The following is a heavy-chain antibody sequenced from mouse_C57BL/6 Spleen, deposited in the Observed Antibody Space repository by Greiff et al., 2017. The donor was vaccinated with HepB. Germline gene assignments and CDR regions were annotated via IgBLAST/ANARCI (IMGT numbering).Heavy chain of an antibody. Sequence: EVQVVESGGGLVKPGGSLKLSCAASGFTFSSYAMSWVRQTPEKRLEWVATISDGGSYTYYPDNVKGRFTISRDNAKNNLYLQMSHLKSEDTAMYYCARDRYDGGWFAYWGQGTLVTVSA. D-gene: IGHD2-12*01. J-gene: IGHJ3*01. V-gene: IGHV5-4*01. CDR3: ARDRYDGGWFAY. CDR1: GFTFSSYA. CDR2: ISDGGSYT.